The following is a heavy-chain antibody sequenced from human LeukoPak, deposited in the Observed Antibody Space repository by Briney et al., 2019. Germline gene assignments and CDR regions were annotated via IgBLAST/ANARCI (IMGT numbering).Heavy chain of an antibody. CDR3: ARAFSVGTIDY. J-gene: IGHJ4*02. V-gene: IGHV4-34*01. D-gene: IGHD4-23*01. CDR2: IYHSGST. CDR1: GGSFSGYY. Sequence: SETLSLTCAVYGGSFSGYYWSWIRQPPGKGLEWIGSIYHSGSTYYNPSLKSRVTISVDTSKNQFSLKLSSVTAADTAVYYCARAFSVGTIDYWGQGTLVTVSS.